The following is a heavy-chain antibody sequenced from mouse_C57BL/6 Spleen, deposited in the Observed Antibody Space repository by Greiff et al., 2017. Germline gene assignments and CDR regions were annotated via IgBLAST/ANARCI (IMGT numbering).Heavy chain of an antibody. CDR1: GYTFPSYW. CDR3: TRSELYYDYVDY. CDR2: IYPGNSDT. V-gene: IGHV1-5*01. D-gene: IGHD2-4*01. Sequence: EVQLQQSGTVLARPGASVKMSCKTSGYTFPSYWMHWVKQRPGQGLEWIGDIYPGNSDTSYNPNFKGKAKLTAVTSASTAYMELSSLTNEDSAVYYCTRSELYYDYVDYWGQGTTLTVSS. J-gene: IGHJ2*01.